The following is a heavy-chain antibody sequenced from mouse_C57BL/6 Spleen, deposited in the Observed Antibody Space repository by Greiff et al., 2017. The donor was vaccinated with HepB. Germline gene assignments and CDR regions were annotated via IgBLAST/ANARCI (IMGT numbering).Heavy chain of an antibody. CDR3: ARSRYDYDVGY. Sequence: VKVVESGPELVKPGASVKISCKASGYAFSSSWMNWVKQRPGKGLEWIGRIYPGDGDTNYNGKFKGKATLTADKSSSTAYMQLSSLTSEDSAVYFCARSRYDYDVGYWGQGTTLTVSS. CDR1: GYAFSSSW. CDR2: IYPGDGDT. V-gene: IGHV1-82*01. J-gene: IGHJ2*01. D-gene: IGHD2-4*01.